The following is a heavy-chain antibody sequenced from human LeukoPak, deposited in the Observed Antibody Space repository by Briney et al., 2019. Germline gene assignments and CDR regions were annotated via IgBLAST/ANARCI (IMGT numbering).Heavy chain of an antibody. CDR2: VNESGST. CDR1: GGSISSSSYY. D-gene: IGHD3-10*01. J-gene: IGHJ4*02. V-gene: IGHV4-39*07. CDR3: ARPGWFGELYKGYYFDY. Sequence: PSETLSLTCTVSGGSISSSSYYWGWVRQPPGKGLEWIGEVNESGSTNYNPSLKSRVTISVDTSKNQFSLKLSSVTAADTAVYYCARPGWFGELYKGYYFDYWSQGTLVTVSS.